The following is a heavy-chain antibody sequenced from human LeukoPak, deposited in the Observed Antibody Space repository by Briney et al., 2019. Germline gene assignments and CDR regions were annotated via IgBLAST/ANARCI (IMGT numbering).Heavy chain of an antibody. J-gene: IGHJ5*02. CDR3: ARGHSSGWYAYNWFDP. D-gene: IGHD6-19*01. Sequence: ASVKVSCKVSGYTLTELSMHWVRQAPGRGLEWMGGFDPEDGETIYAQKFQGRVTMTEDTSTDTAYMELSSLRSEDTAVYYCARGHSSGWYAYNWFDPWGQGTLVTVSS. V-gene: IGHV1-24*01. CDR2: FDPEDGET. CDR1: GYTLTELS.